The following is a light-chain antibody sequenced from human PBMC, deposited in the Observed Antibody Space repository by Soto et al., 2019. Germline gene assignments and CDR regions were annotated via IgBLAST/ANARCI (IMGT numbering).Light chain of an antibody. CDR1: QSISSW. Sequence: DIQMTQSPSTLSASVGDRVTITCRASQSISSWLAWYQQKPGKAPKLLIYQASNLASGVPSRFSGSGSGTEFTLTISSLQADDFATYYCQQYNSYSTTFGQGTKVEIK. V-gene: IGKV1-5*03. CDR2: QAS. J-gene: IGKJ1*01. CDR3: QQYNSYSTT.